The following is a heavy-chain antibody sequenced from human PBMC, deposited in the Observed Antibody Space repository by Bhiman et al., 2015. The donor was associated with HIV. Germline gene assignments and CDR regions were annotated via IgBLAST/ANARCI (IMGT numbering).Heavy chain of an antibody. V-gene: IGHV3-30*04. J-gene: IGHJ4*02. CDR3: ARARTYYQPLLYSEGVWTFDY. Sequence: QVQLVESGGGVVQPGRSLRLSCAASGFTFSHYAMHWVRQAPGKGLEWVAVISYDGTNKYYADSVKGRFTISRDNSKNTLYLQMNSLSAEDTAVYYCARARTYYQPLLYSEGVWTFDYWGQGTLVTVSS. CDR2: ISYDGTNK. D-gene: IGHD2-2*02. CDR1: GFTFSHYA.